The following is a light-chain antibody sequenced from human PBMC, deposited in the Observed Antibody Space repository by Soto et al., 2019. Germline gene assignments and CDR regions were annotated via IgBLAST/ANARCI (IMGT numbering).Light chain of an antibody. CDR2: GAS. J-gene: IGKJ1*01. CDR3: QQYNNWPPGT. V-gene: IGKV3-15*01. CDR1: QSVRSN. Sequence: EVVMTQSPATLSVSPGERVTRSCRASQSVRSNLAWYQQKPGQSPRLLIYGASTRATGIPVRFSGSGSGTEFTLTISILQSEDFAVYHCQQYNNWPPGTFGQGTKVEIK.